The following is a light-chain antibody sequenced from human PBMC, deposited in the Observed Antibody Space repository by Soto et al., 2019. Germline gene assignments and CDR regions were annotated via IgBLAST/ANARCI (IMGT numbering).Light chain of an antibody. CDR1: SGSIASNY. Sequence: NLMLTQPHSVSECPGKTVTISCTRSSGSIASNYVQWYQQRPGSAPTTVIYEDNQRPSGVPDRFSGSIDSSSNSASLTISGLKTENEADYYCQSYDSSNGEVFGGRTKLTVL. V-gene: IGLV6-57*03. CDR2: EDN. CDR3: QSYDSSNGEV. J-gene: IGLJ2*01.